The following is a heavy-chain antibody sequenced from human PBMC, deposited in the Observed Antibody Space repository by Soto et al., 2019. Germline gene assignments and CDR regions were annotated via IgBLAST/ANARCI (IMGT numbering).Heavy chain of an antibody. V-gene: IGHV1-3*01. J-gene: IGHJ4*02. CDR3: ARDTGAGTFDC. CDR1: GYTCRSYA. D-gene: IGHD1-1*01. Sequence: ASVKVSCKASGYTCRSYAMHWVRQAPGQRLEWMGWINAGYGNTKSSQKFQDRVTISRDASASTAYMELPSLRSEDTAVYYCARDTGAGTFDCWGQGTLVTVSS. CDR2: INAGYGNT.